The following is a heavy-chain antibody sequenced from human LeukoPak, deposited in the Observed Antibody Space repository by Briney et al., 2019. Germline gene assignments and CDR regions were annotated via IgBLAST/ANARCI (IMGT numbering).Heavy chain of an antibody. CDR1: GFTFSTYG. D-gene: IGHD2-15*01. Sequence: PGGSLRLSCAASGFTFSTYGMSWVRQAPGKGLEWVSAISGSGGSTYYADSVKGRVTISRDNSKNTLYLQVNSLRGEDTAVYYCAKDRLVAMMYFDFWGQGTLVTGSS. J-gene: IGHJ4*02. CDR2: ISGSGGST. V-gene: IGHV3-23*01. CDR3: AKDRLVAMMYFDF.